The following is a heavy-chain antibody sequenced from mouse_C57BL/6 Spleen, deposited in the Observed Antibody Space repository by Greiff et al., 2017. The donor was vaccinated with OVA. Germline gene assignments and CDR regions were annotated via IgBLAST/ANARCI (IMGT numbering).Heavy chain of an antibody. CDR1: GYTFTSYW. J-gene: IGHJ2*01. Sequence: VQLQQPGAELVKPGASVKLSCKASGYTFTSYWMHWVKQRPGQGLEWIGAIYPGNSDTSYNQKFKGKAKLTAVTSASTAYMELSSLTNEDSAVYYCTRCDYDGYYFDYWGQGTTLTVSS. V-gene: IGHV1-5*01. CDR2: IYPGNSDT. D-gene: IGHD2-3*01. CDR3: TRCDYDGYYFDY.